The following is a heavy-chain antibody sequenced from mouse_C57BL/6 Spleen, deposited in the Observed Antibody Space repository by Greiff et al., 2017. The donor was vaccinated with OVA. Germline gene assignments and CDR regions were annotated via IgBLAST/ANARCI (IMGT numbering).Heavy chain of an antibody. CDR1: GYTFTSYG. D-gene: IGHD1-1*01. V-gene: IGHV1-81*01. CDR2: IYPRSGNT. Sequence: QVQLQQSGAELARPGASVKLSCKASGYTFTSYGISWVKQRTGQGLEWIGEIYPRSGNTYYNEKFKGKATLTADKSSSTAYMELRSLTSEDSAVYFCARGDYYGSSYDYAMGYWGQGTSVTVSS. J-gene: IGHJ4*01. CDR3: ARGDYYGSSYDYAMGY.